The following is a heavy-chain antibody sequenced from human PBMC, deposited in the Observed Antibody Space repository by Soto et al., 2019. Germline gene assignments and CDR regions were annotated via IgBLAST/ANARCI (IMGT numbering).Heavy chain of an antibody. CDR3: AKDGDGLEWY. D-gene: IGHD3-3*01. V-gene: IGHV3-30*18. J-gene: IGHJ4*02. CDR2: ISYDGSNK. CDR1: GFTFSSYG. Sequence: QVQVVESGGGVVQPWRYLRLSCAASGFTFSSYGMHWVRQAPGKGLEWVAVISYDGSNKYYADSVKGRFTISRDNSKNTLYLQMNSLRAEDTAVYYCAKDGDGLEWYWGQGTLVTVSS.